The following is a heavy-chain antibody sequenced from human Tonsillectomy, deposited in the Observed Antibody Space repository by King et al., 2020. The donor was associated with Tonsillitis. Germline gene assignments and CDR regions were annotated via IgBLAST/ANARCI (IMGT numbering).Heavy chain of an antibody. J-gene: IGHJ4*02. CDR2: IKQDGSEK. CDR1: GFTFSSYW. Sequence: VQLVESGGGLVQPGGSLRLSCAASGFTFSSYWMSWVRQAPGKGLEWVANIKQDGSEKYYVDSVKGRFTISRDNAKNSLYLQMNSLRAGDTAVYYCAGGSIAVADYFDYWGQGTLVTVSS. V-gene: IGHV3-7*01. CDR3: AGGSIAVADYFDY. D-gene: IGHD6-19*01.